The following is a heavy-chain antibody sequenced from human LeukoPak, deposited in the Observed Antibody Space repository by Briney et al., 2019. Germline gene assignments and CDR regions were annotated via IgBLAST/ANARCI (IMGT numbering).Heavy chain of an antibody. V-gene: IGHV2-5*01. J-gene: IGHJ3*02. Sequence: SGPTLVKPTQTLTLTCTFSGFSLSMNGVGVGWIRQPPGKALEWLALIYWNDEKRYISSLKSRLTITKDTSKKQVVLTMTNMSPVDTATYYCVHSGPYGKLDVYHIWGQGTMVTVSS. CDR1: GFSLSMNGVG. CDR3: VHSGPYGKLDVYHI. D-gene: IGHD3-16*01. CDR2: IYWNDEK.